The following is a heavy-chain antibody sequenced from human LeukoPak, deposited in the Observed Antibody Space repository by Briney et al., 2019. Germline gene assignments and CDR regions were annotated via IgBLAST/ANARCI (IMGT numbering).Heavy chain of an antibody. D-gene: IGHD3-10*01. CDR2: ISYSGST. CDR3: ARERSMVRGVSWFDP. CDR1: GGSISNYY. J-gene: IGHJ5*02. Sequence: SETLSLTCTVSGGSISNYYWSWIRQPPGKGLEWVGYISYSGSTNYNPSLKSRVTISVDTSKNQFSLKLTSVTAADTAMYYCARERSMVRGVSWFDPWGQGTLVTVS. V-gene: IGHV4-59*01.